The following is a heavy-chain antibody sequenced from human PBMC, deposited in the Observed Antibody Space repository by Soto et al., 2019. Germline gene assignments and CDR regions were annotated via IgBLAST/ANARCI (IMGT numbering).Heavy chain of an antibody. CDR2: ISYDGSNK. D-gene: IGHD3-10*01. CDR1: GFTFSSYA. Sequence: QVQLVESGGGVVQPGRSLRLSCAASGFTFSSYAMHWVRQAPGKGLEWVAVISYDGSNKYYADSVKGRFTISRDNSKNTLYLQMNSLRAEDTAVYYCARAPFLEGNFASWGQGNLVTVSS. J-gene: IGHJ4*02. CDR3: ARAPFLEGNFAS. V-gene: IGHV3-30-3*01.